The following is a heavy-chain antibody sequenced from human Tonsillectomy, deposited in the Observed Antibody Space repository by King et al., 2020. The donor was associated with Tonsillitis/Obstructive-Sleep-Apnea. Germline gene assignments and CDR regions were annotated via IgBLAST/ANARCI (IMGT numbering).Heavy chain of an antibody. CDR3: ARDVVMYGGTPGGFDY. CDR1: GYTFTSYY. D-gene: IGHD4-23*01. Sequence: QLVQSGAEVKKPGASVKVSCKASGYTFTSYYMHWVRQAPGQGLEWMGIINPSDGSTSYPQKFQGRVTMTRDTSTSTVYMELSSLRSEDTAVYYCARDVVMYGGTPGGFDYGGRGPLVTVPS. V-gene: IGHV1-46*01. CDR2: INPSDGST. J-gene: IGHJ4*02.